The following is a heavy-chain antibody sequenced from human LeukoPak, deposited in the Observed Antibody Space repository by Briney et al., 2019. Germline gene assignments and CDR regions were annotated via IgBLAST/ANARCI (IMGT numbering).Heavy chain of an antibody. CDR1: GGSISSYY. CDR3: ARLLYYYGSGSFGWFDP. Sequence: TSETLSLTCTVSGGSISSYYWSWIRQPPGKGLEWIGYIYYSGSTNDNPSLKSRVTISVDTSKNQFSLKLSSVTAADTAVYYCARLLYYYGSGSFGWFDPWGQGTLVTVSS. V-gene: IGHV4-59*01. J-gene: IGHJ5*02. CDR2: IYYSGST. D-gene: IGHD3-10*01.